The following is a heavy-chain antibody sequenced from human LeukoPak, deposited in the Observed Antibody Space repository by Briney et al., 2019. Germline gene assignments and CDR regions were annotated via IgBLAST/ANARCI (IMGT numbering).Heavy chain of an antibody. CDR1: GGSISGRRYY. Sequence: SETLSLTCSVSGGSISGRRYYWGWIRQPPGRGLEWIGSIHYDGATYYNPSLKSRVTMSVDTSKNQVSLKLSSVTAADTAVYYCAREVARGYSYGNSFDIWGQGTMVTVSS. CDR2: IHYDGAT. V-gene: IGHV4-39*07. J-gene: IGHJ3*02. D-gene: IGHD5-18*01. CDR3: AREVARGYSYGNSFDI.